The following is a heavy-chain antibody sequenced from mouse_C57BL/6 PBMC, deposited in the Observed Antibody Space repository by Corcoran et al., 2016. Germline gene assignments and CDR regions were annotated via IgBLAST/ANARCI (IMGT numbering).Heavy chain of an antibody. CDR2: INPNNGGT. J-gene: IGHJ1*03. V-gene: IGHV1-26*01. CDR3: ARNSITTVRSYWYFDV. CDR1: GYTFTDYY. D-gene: IGHD1-1*01. Sequence: EVQLQQSGPELVKPGASVKISCKASGYTFTDYYMNWVKQSHGKSLEWIGDINPNNGGTSYNQKFKGKATLTVDKSSSTAYMELRSLTSEDSAVYYCARNSITTVRSYWYFDVWGTGTTVTVSS.